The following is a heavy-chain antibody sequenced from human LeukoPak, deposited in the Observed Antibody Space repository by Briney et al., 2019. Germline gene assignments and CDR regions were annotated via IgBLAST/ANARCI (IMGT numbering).Heavy chain of an antibody. Sequence: GASVKVSCKASGYTFTSYYMHWVRQAPGQGLEWMGWINPNSGGTNYAQKFQGRVTMTRDTSISTAYMELSRLRSDDTAVYYCARVHYYYYYMDVWGKGTTVTVSS. J-gene: IGHJ6*03. CDR3: ARVHYYYYYMDV. CDR2: INPNSGGT. V-gene: IGHV1-2*02. CDR1: GYTFTSYY.